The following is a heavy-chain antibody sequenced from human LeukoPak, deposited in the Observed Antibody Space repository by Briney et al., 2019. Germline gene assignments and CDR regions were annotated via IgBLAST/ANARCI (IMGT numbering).Heavy chain of an antibody. Sequence: SVTVSCTASGGTFSSYAISWVQQAPGQGLEWMGRIIPILGIANYAQKFQGRVTITADKSTSTAYMELSSLRSEDTAVYYCARVPPTYNWFDPWGQGTLVTVSS. V-gene: IGHV1-69*04. J-gene: IGHJ5*02. CDR3: ARVPPTYNWFDP. CDR1: GGTFSSYA. CDR2: IIPILGIA.